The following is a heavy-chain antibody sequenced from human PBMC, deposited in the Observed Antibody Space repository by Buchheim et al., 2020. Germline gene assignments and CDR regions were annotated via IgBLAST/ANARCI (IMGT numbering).Heavy chain of an antibody. V-gene: IGHV4-31*03. CDR3: ARQDSVVRGVIITGGGFDY. Sequence: QVQLQESGPGLVKPSQTLSLTCTVSGGSISSGGYYWSWIRQHPGKGLEWIGYIYYSGSTYYNPSLKSRVTISVDTSKNQFSLKLSSLTAADTAVYYCARQDSVVRGVIITGGGFDYWGQGTL. J-gene: IGHJ4*02. D-gene: IGHD3-10*01. CDR2: IYYSGST. CDR1: GGSISSGGYY.